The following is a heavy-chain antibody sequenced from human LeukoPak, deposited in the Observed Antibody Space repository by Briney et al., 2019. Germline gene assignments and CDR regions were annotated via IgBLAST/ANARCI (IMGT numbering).Heavy chain of an antibody. Sequence: KESGPALVKPTQTLTLTCTFSGFSLSTSGMRVNWIRQPPGKALEWLARIDWDDDKFYSTSLKTRLTISKDTSKNQVVLTMTNMDPVDTATYYCVRLFGVSGSWYFDLWGRGTLVTVSS. CDR3: VRLFGVSGSWYFDL. CDR2: IDWDDDK. V-gene: IGHV2-70*04. CDR1: GFSLSTSGMR. D-gene: IGHD5-12*01. J-gene: IGHJ2*01.